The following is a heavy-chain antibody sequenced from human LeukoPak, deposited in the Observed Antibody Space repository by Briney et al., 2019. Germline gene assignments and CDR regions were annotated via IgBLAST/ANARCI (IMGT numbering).Heavy chain of an antibody. D-gene: IGHD5-12*01. CDR2: ISGSGGST. CDR3: AKKGQPGYGGSDAFDI. J-gene: IGHJ3*02. Sequence: PGGSLRLSCAASGFTFSSYAMSWVRQAPGKGLEWVSGISGSGGSTFYADSVKGRFTISRDNSQNALFLQMNSLRAEDTAVCYCAKKGQPGYGGSDAFDIWGQGTMVTVSS. V-gene: IGHV3-23*01. CDR1: GFTFSSYA.